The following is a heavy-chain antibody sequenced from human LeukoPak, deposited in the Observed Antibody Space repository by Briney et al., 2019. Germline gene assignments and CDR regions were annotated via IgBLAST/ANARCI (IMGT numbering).Heavy chain of an antibody. CDR1: GFTFSSYS. CDR3: ARGGPVFGVVIKPLDY. Sequence: GGSLRLSCAASGFTFSSYSMNWVRQAPGKGLEWVSYISSGSSTIYYADSVKGRFTISRDNAKNSLYLQMNSLRAEDTAVYYCARGGPVFGVVIKPLDYWGQGTLVTVSS. D-gene: IGHD3-3*01. V-gene: IGHV3-48*04. CDR2: ISSGSSTI. J-gene: IGHJ4*02.